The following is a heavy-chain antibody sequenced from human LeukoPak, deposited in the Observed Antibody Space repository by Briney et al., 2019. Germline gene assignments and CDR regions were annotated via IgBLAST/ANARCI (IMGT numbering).Heavy chain of an antibody. V-gene: IGHV1-2*02. CDR3: ARGVLRELRGFDY. D-gene: IGHD1-7*01. J-gene: IGHJ4*02. CDR1: GYTLSDYY. Sequence: ASVKVSCQTSGYTLSDYYMHWVRPAPGQGLEGMGWINPNSGATTYAENFQGRVIMTRDTSISTAYMELTSLRSDDTALYYCARGVLRELRGFDYWGQGTLVTVSS. CDR2: INPNSGAT.